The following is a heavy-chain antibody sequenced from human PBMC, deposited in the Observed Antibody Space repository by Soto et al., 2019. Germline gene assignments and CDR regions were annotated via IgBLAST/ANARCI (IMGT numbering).Heavy chain of an antibody. CDR1: GYTFTSYG. Sequence: ASVKVSCKASGYTFTSYGISWVRQAPGQGLEWMGGISAYNGNTNYAQKLQGRVTMTTDTSTSTAYMELRSLGSDDTAVYYCARDLFTMRVLVTPGHAFDIWGQGTMVTVSS. J-gene: IGHJ3*02. D-gene: IGHD3-22*01. V-gene: IGHV1-18*04. CDR3: ARDLFTMRVLVTPGHAFDI. CDR2: ISAYNGNT.